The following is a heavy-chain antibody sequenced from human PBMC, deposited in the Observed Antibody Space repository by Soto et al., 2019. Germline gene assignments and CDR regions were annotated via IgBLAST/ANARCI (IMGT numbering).Heavy chain of an antibody. CDR2: ISGGGDAT. V-gene: IGHV3-23*01. Sequence: EVQLLDSGGGLVQPGGSLRLSCAASGFTFSGYALTWVRQAPGKGLEWGSAISGGGDATFYADSVKGRFTISRDNSKNTLDLQMNTLRAEDTAVYYCARKVSGSTGRPDLWYFDLWGRGTLVTVSS. CDR1: GFTFSGYA. J-gene: IGHJ2*01. D-gene: IGHD3-10*01. CDR3: ARKVSGSTGRPDLWYFDL.